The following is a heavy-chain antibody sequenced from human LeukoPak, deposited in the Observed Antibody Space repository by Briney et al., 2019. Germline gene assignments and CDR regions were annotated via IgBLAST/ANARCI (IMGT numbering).Heavy chain of an antibody. V-gene: IGHV4-34*01. D-gene: IGHD6-13*01. Sequence: SETLSLTCAVYGGSFSGYYWSWIRQPPGKGLEWIGEINHSGSTNYNPSLKSRVTISVDTSKNQFSLKLSSVTAADTAVYYCARAPHVGAAVGPDYWGQGTLVTVSS. CDR1: GGSFSGYY. J-gene: IGHJ4*02. CDR3: ARAPHVGAAVGPDY. CDR2: INHSGST.